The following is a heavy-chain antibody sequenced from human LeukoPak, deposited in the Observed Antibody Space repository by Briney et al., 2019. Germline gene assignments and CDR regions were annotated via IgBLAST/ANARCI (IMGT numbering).Heavy chain of an antibody. CDR1: GFTFSSYA. Sequence: GGSLRLSCAASGFTFSSYAMSWVRQAPGKGLEWVSNISGSGRGGSTYYAGSVKGRFTISRDNSKNTLYLQINSLRAEDTAVYYCAKEGDYYNSIVPNYWGQGTLVTVSS. CDR3: AKEGDYYNSIVPNY. CDR2: ISGSGRGGST. V-gene: IGHV3-23*01. J-gene: IGHJ4*02. D-gene: IGHD3-22*01.